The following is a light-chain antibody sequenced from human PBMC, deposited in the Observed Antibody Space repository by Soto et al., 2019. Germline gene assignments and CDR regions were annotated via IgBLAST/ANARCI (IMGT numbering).Light chain of an antibody. Sequence: AIQVTQSPSSLSASVGDRVTMTCRASQDIKGALAWYQQKSGKPPNLLIYDVSTLEGGVPSRFSGSGSGTEFTLTISSLQPEHFGTYYCQQFNSYPITFGHGTRLEIK. CDR3: QQFNSYPIT. V-gene: IGKV1-13*02. J-gene: IGKJ5*01. CDR1: QDIKGA. CDR2: DVS.